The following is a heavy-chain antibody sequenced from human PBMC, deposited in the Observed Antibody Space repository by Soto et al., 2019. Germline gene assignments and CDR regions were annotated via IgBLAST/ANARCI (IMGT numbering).Heavy chain of an antibody. CDR2: INHSGST. J-gene: IGHJ4*02. CDR3: ARGRVRGYSGYGY. Sequence: SETLSLTCAVYGGSFSGYYWSWIRQPPGKGLEWIGEINHSGSTNYNPSLKSRATISVDTSKNQFSLKLSSVTAADTAVYYCARGRVRGYSGYGYWGQGTLVTVSS. V-gene: IGHV4-34*01. CDR1: GGSFSGYY. D-gene: IGHD5-12*01.